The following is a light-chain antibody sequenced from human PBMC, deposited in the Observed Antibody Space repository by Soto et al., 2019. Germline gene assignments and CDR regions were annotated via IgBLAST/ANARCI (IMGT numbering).Light chain of an antibody. Sequence: QSVRTRAAWGSGAPGEASTISCNGTSSDVGGYNYVSWYQQHPVKAPKLMIYDVTNRPSGVSDRFSGSKSGNTASLTISGLQAEDEDDYYCSSYTSSSTPYVFGTGTKVTVL. V-gene: IGLV2-14*01. J-gene: IGLJ1*01. CDR1: SSDVGGYNY. CDR2: DVT. CDR3: SSYTSSSTPYV.